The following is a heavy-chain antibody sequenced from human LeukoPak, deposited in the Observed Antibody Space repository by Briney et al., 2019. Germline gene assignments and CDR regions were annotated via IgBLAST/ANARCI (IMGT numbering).Heavy chain of an antibody. J-gene: IGHJ4*02. Sequence: GGSLRLSCAASGFTFSSYAMSWVRQAPGKGLEWVANIKQDGSEKYYVDSVKGRFTISRDNAKNSLYLQMNSLRAEDTAVYYCAKAGWAAAGYYFDYWGQGTLVTVSS. CDR3: AKAGWAAAGYYFDY. CDR2: IKQDGSEK. D-gene: IGHD6-13*01. CDR1: GFTFSSYA. V-gene: IGHV3-7*01.